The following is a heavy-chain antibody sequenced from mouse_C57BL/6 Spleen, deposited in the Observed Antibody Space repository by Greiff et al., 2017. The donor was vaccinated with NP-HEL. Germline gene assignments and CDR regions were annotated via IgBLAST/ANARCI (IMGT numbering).Heavy chain of an antibody. D-gene: IGHD1-1*01. CDR2: INYDGSST. Sequence: EVMLVESEGGLVQPGSSMKLSCTASGFTFSDYYMAWVRQVPEKGLEWVANINYDGSSTYYLDSLKSRFIISRDNAKNILYLQMSSLKSEDTATYYCARDYYGSHYFDYWGQGTTLTVSS. CDR3: ARDYYGSHYFDY. J-gene: IGHJ2*01. V-gene: IGHV5-16*01. CDR1: GFTFSDYY.